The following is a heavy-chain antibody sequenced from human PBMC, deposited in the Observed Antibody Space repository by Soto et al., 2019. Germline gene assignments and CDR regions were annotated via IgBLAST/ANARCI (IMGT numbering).Heavy chain of an antibody. J-gene: IGHJ4*02. Sequence: EVHLVESGGGLVQPGGSLRLSCAAPTFIFSTYWMTWVRQAPGKGLEWVANIKRDGSETHYADSVKGRFTISRDNAKNSLYLQMNRLRVEDTAVYYCVGEGNNWNDFDYWGQGTLVTVSS. V-gene: IGHV3-7*01. D-gene: IGHD1-20*01. CDR2: IKRDGSET. CDR1: TFIFSTYW. CDR3: VGEGNNWNDFDY.